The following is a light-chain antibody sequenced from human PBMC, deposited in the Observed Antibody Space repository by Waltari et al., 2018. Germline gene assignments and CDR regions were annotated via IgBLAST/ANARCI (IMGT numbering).Light chain of an antibody. CDR2: DDT. Sequence: YELTQPPSVSVAPGKTANIPCSGRDSRDKTVHWYQQKSGQAPVLVIYDDTVRPPGIPERISGSDTATLTIAGVEAGDEAVYCCQVWDASGDHPVFGGGTRLTVL. CDR1: DSRDKT. CDR3: QVWDASGDHPV. V-gene: IGLV3-21*03. J-gene: IGLJ2*01.